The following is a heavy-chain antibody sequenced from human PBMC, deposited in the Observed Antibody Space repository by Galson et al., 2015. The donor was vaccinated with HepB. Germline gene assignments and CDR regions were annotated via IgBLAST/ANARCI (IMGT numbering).Heavy chain of an antibody. CDR3: ARDLISSSWSHYFDY. Sequence: SVKVSCKASGYTFTNYAMHWVRQAPGQRLEWMGWINAGNGNTKYSQKFQGRVTITRDTSASTAYMELSSLRSEDTAVYYCARDLISSSWSHYFDYWGQGTLVTVSS. D-gene: IGHD6-13*01. CDR2: INAGNGNT. CDR1: GYTFTNYA. V-gene: IGHV1-3*01. J-gene: IGHJ4*02.